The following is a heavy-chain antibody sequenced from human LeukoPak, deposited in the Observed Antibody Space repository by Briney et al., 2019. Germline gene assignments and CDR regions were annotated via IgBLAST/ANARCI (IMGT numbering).Heavy chain of an antibody. V-gene: IGHV1-8*01. CDR1: GYTFTSYD. D-gene: IGHD2-2*01. CDR2: MNPNSGNT. Sequence: ASVKVSCKASGYTFTSYDINWVRQATGQGLEWMGWMNPNSGNTGYAQKFQGRVTMTRNTSISTAYMELSSLRSEDTAMYYCARGAPQYCSSTSCLYGYYYYYGMDVWGQGTTVTVSS. CDR3: ARGAPQYCSSTSCLYGYYYYYGMDV. J-gene: IGHJ6*02.